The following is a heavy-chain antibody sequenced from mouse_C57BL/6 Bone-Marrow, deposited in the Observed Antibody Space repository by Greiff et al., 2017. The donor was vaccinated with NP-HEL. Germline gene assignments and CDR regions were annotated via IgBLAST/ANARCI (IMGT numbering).Heavy chain of an antibody. Sequence: VQLQQSGPELVKPGASVKISCKASGYTFTDYYMNWVKQSHGKSLEWIGDINPNNGGTSYNQKFKGKATLTVDKSSSTAYMELRSLTSEYSAVYYCARESYAMDYWGQGTSVTVSS. V-gene: IGHV1-26*01. CDR3: ARESYAMDY. CDR2: INPNNGGT. J-gene: IGHJ4*01. CDR1: GYTFTDYY.